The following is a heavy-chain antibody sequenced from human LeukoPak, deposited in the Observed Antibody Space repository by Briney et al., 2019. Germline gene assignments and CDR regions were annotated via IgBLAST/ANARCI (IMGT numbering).Heavy chain of an antibody. J-gene: IGHJ4*02. V-gene: IGHV1-24*01. CDR1: GYTLTELS. Sequence: ASVKVSCKVSGYTLTELSMHWVRQAPGKGLEWMGGFDPEDGEAIYAQKFQGRVTMTEDTSTDTAYMELSSLRSEDTAVYYCATDRWSGSHPTGWGQGTLVTVSS. CDR3: ATDRWSGSHPTG. CDR2: FDPEDGEA. D-gene: IGHD1-26*01.